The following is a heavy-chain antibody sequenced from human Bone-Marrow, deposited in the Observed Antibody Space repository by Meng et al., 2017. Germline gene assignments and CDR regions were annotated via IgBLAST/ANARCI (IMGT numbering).Heavy chain of an antibody. Sequence: AAVKVSCKASGYTFTSYDISWVRQAPGQGLEWMGWISAYNGNTKYAQKLQGRVTMTTDKTTSTAYMELRSLRSDDTAVYYCARDLILEQLGNFDYWGQGTLVTVSS. J-gene: IGHJ4*02. V-gene: IGHV1-18*01. CDR1: GYTFTSYD. CDR3: ARDLILEQLGNFDY. D-gene: IGHD6-13*01. CDR2: ISAYNGNT.